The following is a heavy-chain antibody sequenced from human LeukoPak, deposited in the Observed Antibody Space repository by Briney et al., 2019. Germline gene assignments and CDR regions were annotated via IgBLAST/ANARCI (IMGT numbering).Heavy chain of an antibody. CDR3: ARDLYSSSWYGIDY. Sequence: PGGSLRLSCAASGFTFSSYGMHWVRQAPGKGLEWVAVIWYDGSNKYYADSVKGRFTISRDNSKNTLYLQMNSLRAEDTAVYYCARDLYSSSWYGIDYWGQGTLVTVSS. CDR2: IWYDGSNK. J-gene: IGHJ4*02. CDR1: GFTFSSYG. D-gene: IGHD6-13*01. V-gene: IGHV3-33*08.